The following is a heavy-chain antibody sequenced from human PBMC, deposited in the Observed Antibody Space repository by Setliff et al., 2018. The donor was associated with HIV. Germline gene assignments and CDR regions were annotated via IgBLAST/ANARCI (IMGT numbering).Heavy chain of an antibody. D-gene: IGHD6-6*01. CDR3: TRGGGAARRVIGH. J-gene: IGHJ5*02. CDR1: GFTFRNYW. Sequence: GESLKISCAASGFTFRNYWMSWVRQAPGKGLEWVANINEGGTEKYYVDSVRGRFTISRDNANNSLYLQMNSLRAEDTAVYYCTRGGGAARRVIGHWGQGTLVTVSS. CDR2: INEGGTEK. V-gene: IGHV3-7*01.